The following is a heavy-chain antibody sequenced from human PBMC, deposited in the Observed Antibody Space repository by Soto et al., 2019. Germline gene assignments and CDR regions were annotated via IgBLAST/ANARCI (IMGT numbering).Heavy chain of an antibody. D-gene: IGHD3-22*01. CDR2: INSDGSST. J-gene: IGHJ4*02. CDR3: RSSMIVVVNGQIDY. CDR1: GFTFSSYW. Sequence: PGGSLRLSCAASGFTFSSYWMHWVRQAPGKGLVWVSRINSDGSSTSYADSVKGRFTISRDNAKNTLYLQMNSLRAEDTAVYYCRSSMIVVVNGQIDYWGQGTLVTVSS. V-gene: IGHV3-74*01.